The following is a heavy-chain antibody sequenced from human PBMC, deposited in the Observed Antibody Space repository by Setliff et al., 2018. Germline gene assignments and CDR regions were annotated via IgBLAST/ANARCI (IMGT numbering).Heavy chain of an antibody. V-gene: IGHV4-4*02. J-gene: IGHJ5*02. D-gene: IGHD6-6*01. CDR1: GDSISSGNW. Sequence: SETLSLTCAVSGDSISSGNWWSWVRQPPEKGLEWIGEINHSGTTNYNPSLKSRVTISVDTSKNQFSLTMSSVTAADAAVYYCARGRNVAARLLDTWGQGSRVTVSS. CDR2: INHSGTT. CDR3: ARGRNVAARLLDT.